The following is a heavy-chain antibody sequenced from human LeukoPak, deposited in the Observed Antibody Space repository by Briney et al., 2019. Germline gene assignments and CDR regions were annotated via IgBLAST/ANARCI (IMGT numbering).Heavy chain of an antibody. V-gene: IGHV4-4*07. CDR2: IYTSGST. Sequence: SETLSLTCTVSGGSISSYYWSWIRQPAGKGLEWIGRIYTSGSTNYNPSLKSRVTMSVDTSKNQFSLKLSSVTAADTAVYYCARQAYGGGFGERDIQFDYWGQGTLVTVSS. CDR3: ARQAYGGGFGERDIQFDY. D-gene: IGHD3-10*01. CDR1: GGSISSYY. J-gene: IGHJ4*02.